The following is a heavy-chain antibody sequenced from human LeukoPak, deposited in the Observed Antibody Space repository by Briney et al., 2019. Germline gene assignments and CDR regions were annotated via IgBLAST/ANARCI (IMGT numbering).Heavy chain of an antibody. J-gene: IGHJ3*02. CDR3: AAPHIITVTTKSFAFDI. D-gene: IGHD4-17*01. Sequence: ASVKVSCKASGYKFTDYYIHWVRQVPGQGLEWMAWINPYSGGTNSRRKFQGRLTVTRDTSISTAYMELSSLTSDDAAVYYCAAPHIITVTTKSFAFDIWGQGTMVTVSS. CDR2: INPYSGGT. CDR1: GYKFTDYY. V-gene: IGHV1-2*02.